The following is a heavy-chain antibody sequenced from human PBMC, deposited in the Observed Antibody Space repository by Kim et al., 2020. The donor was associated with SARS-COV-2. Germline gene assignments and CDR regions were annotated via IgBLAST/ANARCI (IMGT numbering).Heavy chain of an antibody. CDR3: ARGVYWNSQGCFDY. V-gene: IGHV1-69*13. D-gene: IGHD1-7*01. CDR1: GGTFSSYA. J-gene: IGHJ4*02. Sequence: LVKVSCKASGGTFSSYAISWVRQAPGQGLEWMGGIIPIFGTANYAQKFQGRVTITADESTSTAYMELSSLRSEDTAVYYCARGVYWNSQGCFDYWGQGTLVTVSS. CDR2: IIPIFGTA.